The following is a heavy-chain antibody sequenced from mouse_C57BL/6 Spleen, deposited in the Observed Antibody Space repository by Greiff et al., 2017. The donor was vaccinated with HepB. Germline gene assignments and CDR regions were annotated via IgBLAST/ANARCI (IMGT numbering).Heavy chain of an antibody. D-gene: IGHD4-1*01. CDR3: TRTGRGSFFDY. Sequence: EVKVEESGEGLVKPGGSLKLSCAASGFTFSSYAMSWVRQTPEKRLEWVAYISSGGDYIYYADTVKGRFTISRDNARNTLYLQMSSLKSEDTAMYYCTRTGRGSFFDYWGQGTTLTVSS. CDR2: ISSGGDYI. V-gene: IGHV5-9-1*02. CDR1: GFTFSSYA. J-gene: IGHJ2*01.